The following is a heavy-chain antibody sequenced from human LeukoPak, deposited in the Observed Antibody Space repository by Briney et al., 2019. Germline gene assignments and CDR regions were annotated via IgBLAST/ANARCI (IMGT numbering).Heavy chain of an antibody. J-gene: IGHJ5*02. Sequence: SETLSLTCAVYGGSFSGYYWSWIRQPPGKGLEWIGEINHSGSTNYNPSLKSRVTISVDTSKNQFSLKLSSVTAADTAVYYCARLAPTPQNYDFWSGYPPAKSFDPWGQGTLVTVSS. D-gene: IGHD3-3*01. V-gene: IGHV4-34*01. CDR2: INHSGST. CDR1: GGSFSGYY. CDR3: ARLAPTPQNYDFWSGYPPAKSFDP.